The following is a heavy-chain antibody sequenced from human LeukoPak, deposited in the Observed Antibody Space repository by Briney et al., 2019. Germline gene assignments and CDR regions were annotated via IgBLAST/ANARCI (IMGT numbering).Heavy chain of an antibody. CDR3: ARDPGWVGDV. V-gene: IGHV4-39*07. J-gene: IGHJ6*04. CDR2: IYYSGST. D-gene: IGHD1-26*01. CDR1: GGSISSNSYC. Sequence: PSETLSLTCTVSGGSISSNSYCWGWIRQPPGKGLEWIGSIYYSGSTYYNPSLKSRVTISVDTSKNQFSLKLNSVTAADTAVYYCARDPGWVGDVWGKGTTVTVSS.